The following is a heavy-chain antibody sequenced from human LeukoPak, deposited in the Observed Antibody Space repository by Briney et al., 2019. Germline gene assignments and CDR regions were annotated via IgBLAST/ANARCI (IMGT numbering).Heavy chain of an antibody. CDR2: INHSGST. CDR3: AREYYDILTGYYNWFDP. CDR1: GGSFSGYY. V-gene: IGHV4-34*01. J-gene: IGHJ5*02. D-gene: IGHD3-9*01. Sequence: PSETLSLTCAGYGGSFSGYYGSWIRQPPGKGLEWIGEINHSGSTNYNPSLKSRVTISVDTSKNQFSLKLSSVTAADTAVYYCAREYYDILTGYYNWFDPWGQGTLVTVSS.